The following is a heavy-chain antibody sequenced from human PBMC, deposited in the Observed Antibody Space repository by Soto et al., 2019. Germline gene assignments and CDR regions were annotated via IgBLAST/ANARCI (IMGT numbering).Heavy chain of an antibody. J-gene: IGHJ4*02. CDR2: IYTSGST. CDR1: GGSISSYY. D-gene: IGHD3-22*01. Sequence: QVQLQESGPELVKPSETLSLTCTVSGGSISSYYWSWIRQPTGKGLEWIGRIYTSGSTNYNPSLMSRVTMSVDTSKNQCSLKLSSVTAADTAVYYCARETYRSGYYESDCWGQGTLVTVSS. CDR3: ARETYRSGYYESDC. V-gene: IGHV4-4*07.